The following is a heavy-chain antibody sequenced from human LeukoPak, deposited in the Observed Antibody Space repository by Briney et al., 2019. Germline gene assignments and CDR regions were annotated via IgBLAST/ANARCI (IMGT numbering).Heavy chain of an antibody. V-gene: IGHV4-59*01. J-gene: IGHJ3*02. CDR2: IYYSGST. CDR3: ARDLNYDYVWGSYRRAFDI. CDR1: GGSISSYY. Sequence: SETLSLTCTVSGGSISSYYWSWIRQPPGKGLEWIGYIYYSGSTNYNPSLKNRVTISVDTSKNQFSLKLSSVTAADTAVYYCARDLNYDYVWGSYRRAFDIWGQGTMVTVSS. D-gene: IGHD3-16*02.